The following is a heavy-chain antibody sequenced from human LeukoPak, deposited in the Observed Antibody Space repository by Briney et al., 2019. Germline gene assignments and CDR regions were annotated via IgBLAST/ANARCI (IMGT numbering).Heavy chain of an antibody. CDR3: ARARVWFGELLPYYFDY. J-gene: IGHJ4*02. CDR1: GYTFTGYY. CDR2: INPNSGGT. Sequence: ASVKVSCKASGYTFTGYYMHWVRQAPGQGLEWMGWINPNSGGTNYAQKFQGWVTMTRDTSISTAYMELSRLRSDDTAVYYCARARVWFGELLPYYFDYWGQGTLVTVSS. V-gene: IGHV1-2*04. D-gene: IGHD3-10*01.